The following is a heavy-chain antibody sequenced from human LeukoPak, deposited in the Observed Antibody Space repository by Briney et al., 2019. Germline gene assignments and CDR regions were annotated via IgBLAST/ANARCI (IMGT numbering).Heavy chain of an antibody. J-gene: IGHJ4*02. V-gene: IGHV3-7*01. CDR1: GFTFGSDW. D-gene: IGHD1-14*01. CDR3: VTVHVNHEN. Sequence: GGSLRLSCAASGFTFGSDWMTWVRQAPGKGLEWVANIKPDGSEKYYVDSVKGRFTISRDNAKNLLFLQMNSLRAEDTAVYYCVTVHVNHENWGQGTLVTV. CDR2: IKPDGSEK.